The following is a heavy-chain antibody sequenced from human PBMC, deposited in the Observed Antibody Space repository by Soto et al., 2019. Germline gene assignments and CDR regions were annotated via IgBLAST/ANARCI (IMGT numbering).Heavy chain of an antibody. D-gene: IGHD1-1*01. J-gene: IGHJ4*02. Sequence: ELQVVESGGGLIHPGGSLRLSCGASGFTVNSNYMSWVRQAPGKGLEWVSVIYSGGDIYYADSVKGRFTISRDDSKNTVYLQMNSLRADGAAIYYCAKGNLEGLDFGGQGTLVSVSS. CDR3: AKGNLEGLDF. V-gene: IGHV3-53*01. CDR2: IYSGGDI. CDR1: GFTVNSNY.